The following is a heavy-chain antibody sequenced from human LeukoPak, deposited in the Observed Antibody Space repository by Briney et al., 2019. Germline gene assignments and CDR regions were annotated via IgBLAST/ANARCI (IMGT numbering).Heavy chain of an antibody. CDR2: TYYRSRWYN. J-gene: IGHJ4*02. V-gene: IGHV6-1*01. Sequence: SQTLSLTCAISGDSVSSNSAAWNWIRQSPSRGLEWLGRTYYRSRWYNEYALSVKSRITINPDTSKNQFSLQLNSVTPEDTAVYYCARVTEKQYLPFDSWGQGALVTVSS. CDR3: ARVTEKQYLPFDS. CDR1: GDSVSSNSAA. D-gene: IGHD6-19*01.